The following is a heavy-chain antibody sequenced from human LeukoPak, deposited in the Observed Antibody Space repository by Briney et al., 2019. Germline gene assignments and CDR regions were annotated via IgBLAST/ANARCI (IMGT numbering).Heavy chain of an antibody. D-gene: IGHD3-10*01. Sequence: SETLSLTCAVYGGPFSGYYWSWIRQPPRKGLEWIGEINHSGSTNYNPSLKSRVTISVDTSKNQFSLKLSSVTAADTAVYYCASSSGYHARFYFDYWGQGTLVTVSS. CDR3: ASSSGYHARFYFDY. CDR2: INHSGST. CDR1: GGPFSGYY. V-gene: IGHV4-34*01. J-gene: IGHJ4*02.